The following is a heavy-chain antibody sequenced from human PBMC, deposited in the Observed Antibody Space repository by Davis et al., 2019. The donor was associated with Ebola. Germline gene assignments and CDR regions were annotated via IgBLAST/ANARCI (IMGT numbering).Heavy chain of an antibody. J-gene: IGHJ6*04. V-gene: IGHV3-33*05. CDR3: ARGHYGMDV. CDR2: ISYDGSNK. CDR1: GFTFSRNG. Sequence: PGGSLRLSCAASGFTFSRNGMHWVRQAPGKGLEWVAVISYDGSNKYYADSVKGRFTISRDNAKNSLYLQMSSLRAEDTAVYYCARGHYGMDVWGKGTTVTVSS.